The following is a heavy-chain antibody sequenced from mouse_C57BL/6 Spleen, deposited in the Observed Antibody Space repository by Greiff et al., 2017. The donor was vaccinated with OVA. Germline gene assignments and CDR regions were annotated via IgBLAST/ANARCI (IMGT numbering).Heavy chain of an antibody. CDR1: GYTFTSYG. J-gene: IGHJ3*01. CDR3: ARQETAQAILAY. Sequence: QVQLKQSGAELARPGASVKLSCKASGYTFTSYGISWVKQRTGQGLEWIGEIYPRSGNTYYNEKFKGKATLTADKSSSTAYMELRSLTSEDSAVYFCARQETAQAILAYWGQGTLVTVSA. D-gene: IGHD3-2*02. V-gene: IGHV1-81*01. CDR2: IYPRSGNT.